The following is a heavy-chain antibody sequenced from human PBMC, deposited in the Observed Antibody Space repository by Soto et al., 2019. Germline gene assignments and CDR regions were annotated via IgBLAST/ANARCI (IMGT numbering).Heavy chain of an antibody. D-gene: IGHD3-9*01. Sequence: PGGSLRLSCAASAFTFSNYNMNWVRQAPGKGLEWVSSISSSSNYIYYADSVRGRFTISRDNAKNTLYLQMNSLRAEDTAVYYCAKEGGGKGLRFFDWLLPRTPFDYWGPGTLVTLFS. CDR1: AFTFSNYN. CDR2: ISSSSNYI. V-gene: IGHV3-21*04. CDR3: AKEGGGKGLRFFDWLLPRTPFDY. J-gene: IGHJ4*02.